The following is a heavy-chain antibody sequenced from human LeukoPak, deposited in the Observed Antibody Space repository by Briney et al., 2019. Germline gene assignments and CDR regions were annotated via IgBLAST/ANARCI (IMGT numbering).Heavy chain of an antibody. CDR1: GYTFTSYA. CDR2: SNAGNGNT. J-gene: IGHJ4*02. CDR3: ARDPLITIFGVPPEKYFDY. Sequence: ASVKVSCKASGYTFTSYAMHWVRQAPGQRLEWMGWSNAGNGNTKYSQEFQGRVTITRDTSASTAYMELSSLRSEDTAVYYCARDPLITIFGVPPEKYFDYWGQGTLVTVSS. V-gene: IGHV1-3*02. D-gene: IGHD3-3*01.